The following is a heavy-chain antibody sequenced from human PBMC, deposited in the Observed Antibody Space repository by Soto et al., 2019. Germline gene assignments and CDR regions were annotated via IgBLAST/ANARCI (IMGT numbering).Heavy chain of an antibody. Sequence: GGSLRLSCAACGVSLRSSAMHWARQATGKGLEWVAVISYDGSNKYYADSVKGRFIISRDNAKNSLFLQMNNLSGDDTAVYYFARQRFGIFSGSYVFDFRVQGSPATVTS. CDR2: ISYDGSNK. CDR3: ARQRFGIFSGSYVFDF. D-gene: IGHD3-16*01. CDR1: GVSLRSSA. V-gene: IGHV3-30-3*01. J-gene: IGHJ4*02.